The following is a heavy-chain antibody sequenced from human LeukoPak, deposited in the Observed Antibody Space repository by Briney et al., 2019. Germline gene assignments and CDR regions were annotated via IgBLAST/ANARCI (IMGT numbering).Heavy chain of an antibody. Sequence: SETLSLTCTVSGGSIRSYYWSWIRQPPGKGLEWIGYIYYSGDTSYNPSLESRVTISVDTSKNQFSPKLRSVTAADTAVYYCARRPRGSGWYYFDYWGLGTLVIVSS. CDR1: GGSIRSYY. CDR3: ARRPRGSGWYYFDY. D-gene: IGHD6-19*01. V-gene: IGHV4-59*08. CDR2: IYYSGDT. J-gene: IGHJ4*02.